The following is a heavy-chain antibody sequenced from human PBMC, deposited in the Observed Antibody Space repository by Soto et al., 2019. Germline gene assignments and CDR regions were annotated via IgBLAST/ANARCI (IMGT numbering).Heavy chain of an antibody. J-gene: IGHJ4*02. Sequence: QLQLQESGSGLVKPSQTRSLTCAVAGGYISSGGYSWSWIRQPPGKGLEWIGYIYHSGSTYYNPSLKSRVTISVDRSKNQFSLKLSSVTAADTAVYYCARAGGLGAVAVDYWGQGTLVTVSS. D-gene: IGHD6-19*01. V-gene: IGHV4-30-2*01. CDR1: GGYISSGGYS. CDR2: IYHSGST. CDR3: ARAGGLGAVAVDY.